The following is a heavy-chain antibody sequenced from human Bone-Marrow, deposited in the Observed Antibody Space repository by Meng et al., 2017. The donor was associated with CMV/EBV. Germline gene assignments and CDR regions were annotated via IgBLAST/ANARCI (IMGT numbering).Heavy chain of an antibody. CDR2: INHSGST. V-gene: IGHV4-34*01. CDR3: ARGGRHVLRLYGSGSSLDY. Sequence: SLSGYYWSVIRKPPGKGLEWIGEINHSGSTNYHPSLKSRVTISVDTSKNQFSLKLSSVTAADTAVYYCARGGRHVLRLYGSGSSLDYWGQGTLVTVSS. D-gene: IGHD3-10*01. CDR1: SLSGYY. J-gene: IGHJ4*02.